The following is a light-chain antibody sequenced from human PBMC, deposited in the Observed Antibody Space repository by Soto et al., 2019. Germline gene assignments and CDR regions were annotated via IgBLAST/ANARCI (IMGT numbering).Light chain of an antibody. V-gene: IGKV3D-15*01. CDR2: GAS. CDR1: QSINRA. J-gene: IGKJ5*01. Sequence: IVFTQFPRTSALSPGDRLPVSCGASQSINRALAWYEQKPGQTPGRVIYGASTWGTGVPPRFSGSGSGTEFTLTISNLQAEDFAVYYCQQYHSWPITFGQGTRLEIK. CDR3: QQYHSWPIT.